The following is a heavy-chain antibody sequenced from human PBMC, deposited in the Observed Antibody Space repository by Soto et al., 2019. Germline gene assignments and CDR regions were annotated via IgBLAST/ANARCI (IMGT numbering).Heavy chain of an antibody. V-gene: IGHV3-7*05. CDR2: IKQDGSEK. CDR1: RFTFSSYW. CDR3: ARDSTFHSGWGSFFQH. J-gene: IGHJ1*01. D-gene: IGHD6-19*01. Sequence: GGSLRLSCAASRFTFSSYWMSWVRQAPGKGLEWVANIKQDGSEKYYVDSVKGRFTISRDNAKNSLYLQMNSLRAEDTAVYYCARDSTFHSGWGSFFQHWGQGTLVTVSS.